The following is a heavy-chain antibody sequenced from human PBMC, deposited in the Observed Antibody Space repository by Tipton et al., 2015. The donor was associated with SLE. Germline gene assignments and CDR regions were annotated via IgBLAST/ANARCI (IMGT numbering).Heavy chain of an antibody. CDR1: GGSISSYY. V-gene: IGHV4-4*07. Sequence: TLSLTCTVSGGSISSYYWSWIRQPAGGGLEWIGRIYTNENTNYNPSLKSRVTMSVDTSKNHFSLKLISVTAADTAVYYCARGGSSWYFDYWGQGTLLTVSS. J-gene: IGHJ4*02. CDR2: IYTNENT. D-gene: IGHD6-13*01. CDR3: ARGGSSWYFDY.